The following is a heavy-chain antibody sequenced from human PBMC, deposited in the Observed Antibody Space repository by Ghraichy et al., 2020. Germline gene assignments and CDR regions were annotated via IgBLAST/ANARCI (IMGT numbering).Heavy chain of an antibody. CDR1: GGSLSGYY. D-gene: IGHD3-10*02. CDR3: ASLFPFDY. Sequence: SETLSLTCAVYGGSLSGYYWTWIRQPPGKGLEWIGEVNHRGNTKHNPSLNSRVTISADTSRNQFSLRLTSLTAADTAVYYCASLFPFDYWGQGTLVTVSA. J-gene: IGHJ4*02. CDR2: VNHRGNT. V-gene: IGHV4-34*01.